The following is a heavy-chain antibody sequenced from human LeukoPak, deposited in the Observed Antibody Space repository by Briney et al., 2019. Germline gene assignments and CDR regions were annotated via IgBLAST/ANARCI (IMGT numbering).Heavy chain of an antibody. J-gene: IGHJ6*02. CDR2: ISYDGSNK. CDR3: ARDGVASSWWELPYYYYGMDV. V-gene: IGHV3-30-3*01. D-gene: IGHD1-26*01. Sequence: GRSLRLSCAASGFTFSSYAMHWVRQAPGKGLEWVAVISYDGSNKYYADSVKGRFTISRDNSKNTLYLQMNSLRAEDTAVYYCARDGVASSWWELPYYYYGMDVWGQGTTVTVSS. CDR1: GFTFSSYA.